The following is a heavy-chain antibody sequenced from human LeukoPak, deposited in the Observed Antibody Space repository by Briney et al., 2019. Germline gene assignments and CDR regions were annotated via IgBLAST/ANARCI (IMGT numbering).Heavy chain of an antibody. D-gene: IGHD1-26*01. CDR1: GFTFSSYA. V-gene: IGHV3-23*01. CDR2: ISGSGGST. Sequence: GGSLRLSCAASGFTFSSYAMSWVRQAPGKGLEWVSAISGSGGSTYYADSVKGRFTISRDNSKNSLYLQMKSLRAEDTALYYCARRGYHDYSGFDYWGQGTLVTVSS. CDR3: ARRGYHDYSGFDY. J-gene: IGHJ4*02.